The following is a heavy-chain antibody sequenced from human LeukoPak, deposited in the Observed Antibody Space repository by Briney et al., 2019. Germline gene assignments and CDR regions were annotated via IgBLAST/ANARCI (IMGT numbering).Heavy chain of an antibody. CDR1: GGSINSYY. V-gene: IGHV4-59*01. CDR3: ARNGGSDSFDY. D-gene: IGHD1-26*01. Sequence: PSETLSLTCTVPGGSINSYYWSWIPQPPGKGLEWRAYINDSGNTYSNPSLKRRVAMSLDTSKNQFSLKLTSETAAETAVYYCARNGGSDSFDYWGQGTLVTVSS. CDR2: INDSGNT. J-gene: IGHJ4*02.